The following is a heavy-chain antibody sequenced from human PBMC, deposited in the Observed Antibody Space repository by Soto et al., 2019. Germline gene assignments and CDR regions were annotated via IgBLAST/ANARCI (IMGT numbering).Heavy chain of an antibody. D-gene: IGHD3-3*01. J-gene: IGHJ4*02. Sequence: QVQLVESGGGVVQPGRSLRLSCAASGFTFSSYGMHWVRQAPGKGLEWVAVISYDGSNKYYADSVKGRFTISRDNSKNTLDLQMNSLLAEDTVMYYCAKGGWSARTGMVAYWGQGPLVTVSS. CDR1: GFTFSSYG. CDR3: AKGGWSARTGMVAY. CDR2: ISYDGSNK. V-gene: IGHV3-30*18.